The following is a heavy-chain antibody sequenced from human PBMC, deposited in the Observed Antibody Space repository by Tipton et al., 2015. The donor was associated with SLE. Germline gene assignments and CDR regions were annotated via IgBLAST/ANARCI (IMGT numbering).Heavy chain of an antibody. Sequence: TLSLTCTVSGASINSHYWSWIRQPPGKGLEWIGYIYTSGSTNYNPSLKSRVTISVDTSKNQFSLKLSSVTAADTAVYYCAAYNSGSHAFHIWGQGTMVTVSS. CDR3: AAYNSGSHAFHI. CDR2: IYTSGST. D-gene: IGHD6-19*01. V-gene: IGHV4-4*08. J-gene: IGHJ3*02. CDR1: GASINSHY.